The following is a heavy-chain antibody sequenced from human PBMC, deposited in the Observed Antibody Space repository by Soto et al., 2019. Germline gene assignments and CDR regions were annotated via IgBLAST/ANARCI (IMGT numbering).Heavy chain of an antibody. V-gene: IGHV3-33*01. D-gene: IGHD1-26*01. J-gene: IGHJ4*02. CDR1: GFAFSTYG. CDR2: IWYDVSNK. CDR3: ARAVGPYDY. Sequence: QVQLVESGGGVVQPGRSLRLSCAASGFAFSTYGIHWVRQAPGKGLEWVAVIWYDVSNKYYADSVKGRFTISRDNSKNTLYLQMDSLRAEDTAVYYCARAVGPYDYWGQGTLVTVSS.